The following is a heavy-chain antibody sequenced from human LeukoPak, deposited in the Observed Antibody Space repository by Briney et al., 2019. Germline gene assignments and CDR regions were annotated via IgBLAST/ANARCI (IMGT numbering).Heavy chain of an antibody. CDR1: GGSFSGYY. Sequence: SETLSLTCAVYGGSFSGYYWSWIRQPPGKGLEWIGEINHSGSTNYNPSLKSRVTISVGTSKNQFSLKLSSVTAADTAVYYCARGKARYYYYYMDVWGKGTTVTVSS. CDR2: INHSGST. J-gene: IGHJ6*03. CDR3: ARGKARYYYYYMDV. V-gene: IGHV4-34*01.